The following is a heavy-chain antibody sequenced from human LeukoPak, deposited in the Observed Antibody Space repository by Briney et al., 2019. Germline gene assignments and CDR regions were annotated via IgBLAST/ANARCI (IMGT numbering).Heavy chain of an antibody. J-gene: IGHJ4*02. CDR1: GGSISSSSYY. CDR3: ARDMGYSSSSGGVDY. Sequence: SETLSLTCTVSGGSISSSSYYWGWIRQPPGKGLEWIGSIYYSGSTYYNPSLKSRVTISVDTSKNQFSLKLSSVTAADTAVYYCARDMGYSSSSGGVDYWGQGTLVTVSS. CDR2: IYYSGST. D-gene: IGHD6-6*01. V-gene: IGHV4-39*07.